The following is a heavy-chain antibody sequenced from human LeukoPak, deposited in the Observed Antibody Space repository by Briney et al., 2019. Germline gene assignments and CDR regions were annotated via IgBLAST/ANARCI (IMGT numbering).Heavy chain of an antibody. J-gene: IGHJ4*02. Sequence: GEPLKISCQASGFGFTGYWIGWVRPMPGQGLEWMGFLYPGASDTRYSPSFQGQVTISPDVPLSTASLQWATLKPSHSPLYYSARHSSTGIDYWGQGTLVTVSS. D-gene: IGHD2-2*01. CDR1: GFGFTGYW. CDR3: ARHSSTGIDY. CDR2: LYPGASDT. V-gene: IGHV5-51*01.